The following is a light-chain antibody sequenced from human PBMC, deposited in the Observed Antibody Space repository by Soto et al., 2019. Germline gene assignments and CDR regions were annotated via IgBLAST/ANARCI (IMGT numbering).Light chain of an antibody. V-gene: IGKV3-20*01. Sequence: EIVLTQSPATLSLSPGQRATLSCRASQSVKTFLVWYQQRPGQAPRLLIYAASNTAPGIPDRFSGSGSGTDFTLTISRLEPEDFAVYYCQQYGSSPWTFGQGTKVDIK. J-gene: IGKJ1*01. CDR1: QSVKTF. CDR3: QQYGSSPWT. CDR2: AAS.